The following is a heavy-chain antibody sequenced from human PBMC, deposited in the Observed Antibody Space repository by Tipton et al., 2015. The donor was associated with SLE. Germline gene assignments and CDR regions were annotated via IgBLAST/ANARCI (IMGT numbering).Heavy chain of an antibody. V-gene: IGHV4-34*01. CDR3: ARLTVTPHWYFDL. CDR1: GGSFSGYY. Sequence: GLVKPSETLSLTCAVYGGSFSGYYWSWIRQPPGKGLEWIGEIKHGGSTNYNPSLESRVIISIDMSENQFSLKLRSVTAADTAVYYCARLTVTPHWYFDLWGRGTPVTVSS. CDR2: IKHGGST. D-gene: IGHD2-21*02. J-gene: IGHJ2*01.